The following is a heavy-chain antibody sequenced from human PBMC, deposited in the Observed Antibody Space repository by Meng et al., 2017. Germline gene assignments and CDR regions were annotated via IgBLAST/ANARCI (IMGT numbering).Heavy chain of an antibody. D-gene: IGHD1-1*01. CDR3: GTTTLGPAFDN. CDR1: GRACSDCY. CDR2: VNHSGTT. Sequence: GQLRSGREQLLTPPSHLPVWCVVCGRACSDCYCGWIRKPQGTGMGWIGIVNHSGTTTYNSSPANKGPVTITTATYNISFSLRFNTVTAADMYLYERGTTTLGPAFDNWGQGTLVTVSS. J-gene: IGHJ4*02. V-gene: IGHV4-34*01.